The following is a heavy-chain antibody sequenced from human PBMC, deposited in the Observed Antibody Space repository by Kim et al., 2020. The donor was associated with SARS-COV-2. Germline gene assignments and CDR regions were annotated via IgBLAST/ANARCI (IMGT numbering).Heavy chain of an antibody. CDR3: VRAKYDGNCFGY. CDR2: IDGSGTGT. J-gene: IGHJ4*02. CDR1: GFPFSTDW. D-gene: IGHD2-15*01. Sequence: GGSLRLSCAASGFPFSTDWMHGVRQAPGKGLMWVSRIDGSGTGTSYADSVKGRFTISRDSAKDTLYLQMNSLRADDTAVYYCVRAKYDGNCFGYWGQGTLVTVSS. V-gene: IGHV3-74*01.